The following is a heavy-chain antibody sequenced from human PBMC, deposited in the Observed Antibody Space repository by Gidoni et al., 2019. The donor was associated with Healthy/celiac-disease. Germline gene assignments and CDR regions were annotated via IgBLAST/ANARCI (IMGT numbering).Heavy chain of an antibody. CDR1: GGNFSSYA. D-gene: IGHD6-13*01. J-gene: IGHJ4*02. Sequence: QVQLVQSGAEVKKPGYSVKVACKAYGGNFSSYAISWVRKSPGQGLEWMGRIIPILGIANYAQKFQGRVTITADKSTSTAYMELSSLRSEDTAVYYCARELAAAGSALDYWGQGTLVTVSS. V-gene: IGHV1-69*04. CDR2: IIPILGIA. CDR3: ARELAAAGSALDY.